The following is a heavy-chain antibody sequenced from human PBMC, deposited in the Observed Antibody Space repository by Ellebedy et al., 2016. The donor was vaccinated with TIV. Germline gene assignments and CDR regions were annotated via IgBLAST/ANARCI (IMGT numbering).Heavy chain of an antibody. J-gene: IGHJ4*02. CDR2: TYYRSKWFY. V-gene: IGHV6-1*01. CDR3: ARDFTTVRGVMNPFDY. Sequence: SQTLSLTXAISGDSVSGNSVAWSWIRQSPWRGLEWLGRTYYRSKWFYQYAGSVKSRISINPDTSKNQFSLHLNSVTPEDTAVYYCARDFTTVRGVMNPFDYWGQGTLVTVSS. CDR1: GDSVSGNSVA. D-gene: IGHD3-10*01.